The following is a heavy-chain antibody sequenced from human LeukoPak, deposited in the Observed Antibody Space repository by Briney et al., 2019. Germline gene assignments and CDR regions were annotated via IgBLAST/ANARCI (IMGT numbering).Heavy chain of an antibody. CDR1: GGSISSYY. CDR2: IYYRGST. CDR3: ARGEGSSWYY. Sequence: SETLSLTCTVSGGSISSYYWSWIRQPPGKGLEWMGYIYYRGSTNYNPSLKSRVTISVDTSKNQFSLKLSSVTAEDTAVYYCARGEGSSWYYWGQGTLVTVSS. V-gene: IGHV4-59*08. D-gene: IGHD6-13*01. J-gene: IGHJ4*02.